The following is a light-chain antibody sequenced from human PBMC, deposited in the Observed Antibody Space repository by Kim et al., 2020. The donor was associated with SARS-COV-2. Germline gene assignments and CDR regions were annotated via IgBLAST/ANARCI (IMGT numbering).Light chain of an antibody. J-gene: IGLJ1*01. CDR1: NIGSKS. CDR2: YDS. V-gene: IGLV3-21*04. CDR3: QVWDSSSDHNYV. Sequence: SYELTQPPSVSVAPGKTARITCGGNNIGSKSVHWYQQKPGQAPVLVIYYDSDRPSAIPERFSGSNSGNTATLTISRVEAGDEADYYCQVWDSSSDHNYVFGTGTKVTVL.